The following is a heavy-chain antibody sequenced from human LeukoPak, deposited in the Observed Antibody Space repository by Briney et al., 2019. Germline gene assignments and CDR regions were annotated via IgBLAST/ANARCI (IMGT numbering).Heavy chain of an antibody. J-gene: IGHJ4*02. CDR1: GGSISSYY. CDR3: AREVDCSGGSCYHFDY. D-gene: IGHD2-15*01. Sequence: NPSETLSLTCTVSGGSISSYYWSWIRQPPGKGLEWIGYIYYSGSTNYNPSLKSRVTISVDTSKNQFSLKLSSVTAADTAVYYCAREVDCSGGSCYHFDYWGQGTLVTVSS. CDR2: IYYSGST. V-gene: IGHV4-59*01.